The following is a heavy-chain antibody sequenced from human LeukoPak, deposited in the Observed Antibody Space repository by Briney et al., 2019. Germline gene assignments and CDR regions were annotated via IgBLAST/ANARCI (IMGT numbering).Heavy chain of an antibody. Sequence: GGSLRLSCAASGFTFTTYWMTWVRQAPGKGLEWVANIKQDGSEKYYVDSVKGRFTISRDDAKNSLYLQMNSLRAEDTAVYYCARDLTMGPIVVVPAALNFDYWGQGTLVTVSS. CDR2: IKQDGSEK. CDR3: ARDLTMGPIVVVPAALNFDY. D-gene: IGHD2-2*01. J-gene: IGHJ4*02. CDR1: GFTFTTYW. V-gene: IGHV3-7*01.